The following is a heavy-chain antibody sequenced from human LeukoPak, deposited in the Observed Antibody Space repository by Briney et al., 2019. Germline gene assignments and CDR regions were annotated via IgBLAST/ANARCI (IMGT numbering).Heavy chain of an antibody. V-gene: IGHV3-48*02. CDR2: ITSGSATI. CDR3: ARDDLSWYSGIDY. J-gene: IGHJ4*02. CDR1: GFTFSYYN. D-gene: IGHD6-13*01. Sequence: GGSLRLSCAASGFTFSYYNMNWVRQAPGKGLEWVSFITSGSATIYYADSVTGRFTISRDNAKNSLYLQMNTLRDEDTAVYYCARDDLSWYSGIDYWGQGVLVTVSS.